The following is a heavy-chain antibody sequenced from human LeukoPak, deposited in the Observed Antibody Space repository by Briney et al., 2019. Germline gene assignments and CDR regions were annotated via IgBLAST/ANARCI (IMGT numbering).Heavy chain of an antibody. CDR1: VVTFRIYA. CDR3: AKGARITMIVVVITPFDY. CDR2: FSGSGGGT. V-gene: IGHV3-23*01. Sequence: GSLRLSCAPSVVTFRIYAMSWVRQAPGTGLEWVSAFSGSGGGTYYADSVKARVTFPRHNSKNTLYLNMNSLRAKDTAVYSCAKGARITMIVVVITPFDYWGQGTLVTVSS. J-gene: IGHJ4*02. D-gene: IGHD3-22*01.